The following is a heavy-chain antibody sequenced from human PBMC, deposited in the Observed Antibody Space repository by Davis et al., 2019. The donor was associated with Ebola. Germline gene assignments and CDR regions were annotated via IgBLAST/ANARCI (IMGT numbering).Heavy chain of an antibody. Sequence: PSETLSLTCTVSGGSISSGGYYWSWIRQHPGKGLEWIGYIYSSGSTYYNPSLKSRVTISVDTSKNQFSLKLSSVTAADTAVYYCARDYSYDFWSGLHAFDIWGQGTMVTVSS. V-gene: IGHV4-31*03. CDR3: ARDYSYDFWSGLHAFDI. CDR2: IYSSGST. D-gene: IGHD3-3*01. CDR1: GGSISSGGYY. J-gene: IGHJ3*02.